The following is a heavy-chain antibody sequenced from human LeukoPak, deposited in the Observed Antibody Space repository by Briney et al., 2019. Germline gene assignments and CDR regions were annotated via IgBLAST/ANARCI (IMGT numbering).Heavy chain of an antibody. CDR1: GFTFSSYE. J-gene: IGHJ4*02. D-gene: IGHD3-16*02. Sequence: GGSLRLSCAASGFTFSSYEMNWVRQAPGKGLEWVSYISSSGSTIYYADSVKGRFTISRDNAKNSLYLQMNSLRAEDTAVYYCARAGIMITFGGVIAWGQGTLVTVSS. CDR2: ISSSGSTI. V-gene: IGHV3-48*03. CDR3: ARAGIMITFGGVIA.